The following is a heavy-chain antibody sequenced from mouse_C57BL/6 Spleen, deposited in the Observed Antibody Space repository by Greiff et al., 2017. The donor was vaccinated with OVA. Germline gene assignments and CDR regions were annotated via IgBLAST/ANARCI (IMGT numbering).Heavy chain of an antibody. D-gene: IGHD1-1*01. CDR3: ARMANYYGSSWFDY. J-gene: IGHJ2*01. V-gene: IGHV1-18*01. Sequence: VQLQQSGPELVKPGASVKIPCKASGYTFTHYNMDWVKQSHGKSLEWIGDINPNNGGTIYNQKFKGKATLTVDKSSSTAYMELRSLTSEDTAVYYCARMANYYGSSWFDYWGQGTTLTVSS. CDR2: INPNNGGT. CDR1: GYTFTHYN.